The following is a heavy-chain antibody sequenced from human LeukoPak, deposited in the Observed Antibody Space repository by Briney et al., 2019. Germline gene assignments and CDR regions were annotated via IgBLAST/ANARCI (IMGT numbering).Heavy chain of an antibody. D-gene: IGHD3-22*01. Sequence: SETLSLTCAVYGGSFSGYYWSWIRQPPGKGLEWIGEINHSGSTNYNPSLKSRVSMSVDTSKNQFSLKLSSVTAADTAVYYCARAPPDYYDSSGYYYWAFDIWGQGTMVTVSS. V-gene: IGHV4-34*01. CDR1: GGSFSGYY. CDR3: ARAPPDYYDSSGYYYWAFDI. CDR2: INHSGST. J-gene: IGHJ3*02.